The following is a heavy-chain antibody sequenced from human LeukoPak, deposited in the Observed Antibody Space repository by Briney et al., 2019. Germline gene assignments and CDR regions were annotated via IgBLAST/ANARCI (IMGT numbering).Heavy chain of an antibody. Sequence: ASQTLSLTCAISGDSVSSNSATWNWIRQSPSRGLEWLGRTYYRSKWYNDYAVSVKSRITINPDTSKNQFSLQLNSVTPEDTAVYYCARAGTYGYYWYFDLWGRGTLVTVSS. J-gene: IGHJ2*01. D-gene: IGHD5-24*01. CDR3: ARAGTYGYYWYFDL. CDR2: TYYRSKWYN. V-gene: IGHV6-1*01. CDR1: GDSVSSNSAT.